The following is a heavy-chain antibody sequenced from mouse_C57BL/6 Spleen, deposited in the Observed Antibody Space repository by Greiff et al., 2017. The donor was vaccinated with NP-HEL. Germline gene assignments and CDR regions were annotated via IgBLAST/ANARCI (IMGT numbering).Heavy chain of an antibody. D-gene: IGHD1-1*01. CDR1: GFTFSSYA. Sequence: EVNVVESGGGLVKPGGSLKLSCAASGFTFSSYAMSWVRQTPEKRLEWVATISDGGSYTYYPDNVKGRFTISRDNAKNNLYLQMSHLKSEDTAMYYCARGQFITTVVASMDYWGQGTSVTVSS. J-gene: IGHJ4*01. CDR2: ISDGGSYT. V-gene: IGHV5-4*03. CDR3: ARGQFITTVVASMDY.